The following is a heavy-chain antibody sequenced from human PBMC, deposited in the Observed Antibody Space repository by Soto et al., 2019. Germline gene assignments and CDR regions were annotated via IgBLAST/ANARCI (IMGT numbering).Heavy chain of an antibody. V-gene: IGHV3-23*01. Sequence: GGSLRLSCAASGFTFSNYAVNWVRQAPGTGLEWVSAISGSGGGTYYADSVKGRFTVSRDNSKNTLYLQMHSLTAGDTALYYCARGLSFYYYYGMDVWGQGTTVTVSS. J-gene: IGHJ6*02. CDR3: ARGLSFYYYYGMDV. CDR2: ISGSGGGT. CDR1: GFTFSNYA. D-gene: IGHD3-16*01.